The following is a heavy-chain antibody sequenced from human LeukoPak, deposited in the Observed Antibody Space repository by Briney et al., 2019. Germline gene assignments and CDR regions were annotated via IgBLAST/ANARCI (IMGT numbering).Heavy chain of an antibody. D-gene: IGHD6-13*01. CDR2: TSRSSGYV. J-gene: IGHJ4*02. CDR3: ARFPEGSSTWSIDF. V-gene: IGHV3-21*01. CDR1: GFTLSSCS. Sequence: GGSLRLSCAASGFTLSSCSMNWVRQAPGKGLEWVSSTSRSSGYVFYADSMKGRFTVSRDNSKNSLYLQMNTLRAEDTAVYYCARFPEGSSTWSIDFWGQGTLVTVSS.